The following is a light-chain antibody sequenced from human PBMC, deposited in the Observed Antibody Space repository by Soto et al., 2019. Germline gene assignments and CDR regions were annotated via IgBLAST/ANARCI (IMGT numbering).Light chain of an antibody. J-gene: IGKJ1*01. V-gene: IGKV2-28*01. CDR1: QSLLHSNGYKY. CDR2: LGS. CDR3: MQALQAPPT. Sequence: DIVMTQSPLSLPVTPGEPASISCRSSQSLLHSNGYKYLDWYLQKPGQSPQLLIYLGSNRASGVPDRCSGSGSGTDFTLKINRVEAEDVGVYYCMQALQAPPTFGQGTKVEIK.